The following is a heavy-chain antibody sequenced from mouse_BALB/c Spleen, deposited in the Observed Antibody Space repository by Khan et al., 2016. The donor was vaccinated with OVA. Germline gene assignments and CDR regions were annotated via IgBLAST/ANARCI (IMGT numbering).Heavy chain of an antibody. CDR2: INTYTGEP. CDR1: GNTFTNYG. J-gene: IGHJ4*01. D-gene: IGHD2-10*01. CDR3: ARPPYFSYVMVY. Sequence: QVQLQQSGPELKKPGETVKISCKASGNTFTNYGMNWVKQSPGKGLKWMGWINTYTGEPTYADDFKGRFAFSLETSASTAYLHINNLKNEDTATYFCARPPYFSYVMVYWGQGTSVTVSS. V-gene: IGHV9-3-1*01.